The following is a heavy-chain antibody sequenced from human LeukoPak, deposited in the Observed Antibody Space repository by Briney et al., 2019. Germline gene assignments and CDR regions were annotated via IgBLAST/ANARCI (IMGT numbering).Heavy chain of an antibody. CDR1: GFTFSSFG. CDR2: ISGSGDST. V-gene: IGHV3-23*01. Sequence: PGGSLRLSCAASGFTFSSFGMSWVRQAPGKGLEWVSGISGSGDSTYYADSVKGRFTISRDNAKNSLYLQMNSLRAEDTAMYYCARAGVLVRGSWDYWGQGTLVTVSS. D-gene: IGHD3-10*01. J-gene: IGHJ4*02. CDR3: ARAGVLVRGSWDY.